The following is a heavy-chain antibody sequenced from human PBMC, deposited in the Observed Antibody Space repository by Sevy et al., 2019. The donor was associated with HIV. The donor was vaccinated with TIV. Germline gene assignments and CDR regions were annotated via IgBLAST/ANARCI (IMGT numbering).Heavy chain of an antibody. CDR2: SSYSGNT. J-gene: IGHJ4*02. CDR1: GDSFSSSSYY. Sequence: SETLSLTCIASGDSFSSSSYYWGWIRQPPGKGLEWIASSSYSGNTYYNPSLKRRTTMSIDTSKNQFFLTLNSVTTPDAAVYYCARSNPYYDFWSGYMTSGYFDFWGPGTLVTVSS. D-gene: IGHD3-3*01. V-gene: IGHV4-39*01. CDR3: ARSNPYYDFWSGYMTSGYFDF.